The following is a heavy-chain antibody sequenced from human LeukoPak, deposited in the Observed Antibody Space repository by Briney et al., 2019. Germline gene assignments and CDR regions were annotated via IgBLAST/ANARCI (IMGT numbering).Heavy chain of an antibody. CDR3: ATGPPYSGSYFWFDP. CDR2: FDPEDGET. CDR1: GYTLTELS. V-gene: IGHV1-24*01. D-gene: IGHD1-26*01. Sequence: ASVKVSCKVSGYTLTELSMHWVRQAPGKGLEWMGGFDPEDGETIYAQKFQGRVTMTEDTSTDTAYMELSSLRSEDTAVYYCATGPPYSGSYFWFDPWGQGTLVTVSS. J-gene: IGHJ5*02.